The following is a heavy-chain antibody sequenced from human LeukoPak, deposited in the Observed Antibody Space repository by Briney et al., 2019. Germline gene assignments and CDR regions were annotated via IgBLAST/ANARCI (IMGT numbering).Heavy chain of an antibody. CDR1: GYTFTSYG. J-gene: IGHJ6*02. CDR2: ISAYNGNT. V-gene: IGHV1-18*01. CDR3: ARDRQGYSTSYYYYYGMDV. Sequence: ASVKVSCKASGYTFTSYGISWVRQAPGQGLEWMGWISAYNGNTNYAQKLQGRVTMTTDTSTSTAYMELRSLRSDDTAVYYCARDRQGYSTSYYYYYGMDVWGQGTTVTVSS. D-gene: IGHD6-13*01.